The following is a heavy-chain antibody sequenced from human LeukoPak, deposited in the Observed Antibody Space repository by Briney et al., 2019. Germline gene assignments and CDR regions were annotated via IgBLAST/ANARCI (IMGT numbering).Heavy chain of an antibody. CDR3: AREDQAPAVDY. Sequence: GGSLRLSCAASGFTFSDYYMSWIRQAPGKGLEWVSYISSSGSTIYYADSVKGRFTISRDNAKNLLYLQMNSLRAEDTAVYHCAREDQAPAVDYWGRGTLVTVSS. D-gene: IGHD6-25*01. V-gene: IGHV3-11*04. CDR2: ISSSGSTI. CDR1: GFTFSDYY. J-gene: IGHJ4*02.